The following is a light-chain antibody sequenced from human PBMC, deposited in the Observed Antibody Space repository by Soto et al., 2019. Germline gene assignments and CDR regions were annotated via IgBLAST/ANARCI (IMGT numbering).Light chain of an antibody. V-gene: IGLV1-47*02. CDR2: NND. J-gene: IGLJ3*02. Sequence: QPVLTQPPSASGTPGQRVTMSCSGSGSNIGPNYVYWFQQFPGTAPKLLIYNNDQRPSGVPDRFSGSKSGTSASLDISGRRSEDEADYYCAAWDDSLSGRVFGGGTKLTVL. CDR1: GSNIGPNY. CDR3: AAWDDSLSGRV.